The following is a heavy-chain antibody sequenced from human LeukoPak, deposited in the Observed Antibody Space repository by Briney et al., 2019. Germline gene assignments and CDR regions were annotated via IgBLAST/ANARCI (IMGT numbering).Heavy chain of an antibody. J-gene: IGHJ4*02. Sequence: GGSLRLSCAASGFTFSDYNMNWVRQAPGKGLEWVSVISTSSTYIYYADSVKGRFTISRDNAKNSVYLQMNSLRAEDTAVYYCARVSTAVSFAIDSWGQGTLVTVST. CDR1: GFTFSDYN. CDR3: ARVSTAVSFAIDS. V-gene: IGHV3-21*06. D-gene: IGHD6-13*01. CDR2: ISTSSTYI.